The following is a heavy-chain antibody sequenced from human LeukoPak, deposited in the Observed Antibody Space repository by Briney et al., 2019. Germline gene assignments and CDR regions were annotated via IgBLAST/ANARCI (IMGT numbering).Heavy chain of an antibody. CDR1: GGSINSYY. J-gene: IGHJ3*02. D-gene: IGHD2-2*01. Sequence: SETLSLTCTVSGGSINSYYWSWIRQPAGKGLEWIGRIYTSGTTNYNPSLKSRVTMSVDTSKKQFSLKLSSVTAADTAVFYCARLCGSTSCYQKRAFDIWGQGTMVTVSS. CDR3: ARLCGSTSCYQKRAFDI. V-gene: IGHV4-4*07. CDR2: IYTSGTT.